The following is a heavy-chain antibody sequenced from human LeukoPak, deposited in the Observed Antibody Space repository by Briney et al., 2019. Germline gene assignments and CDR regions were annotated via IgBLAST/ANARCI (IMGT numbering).Heavy chain of an antibody. CDR2: INPNSGGT. V-gene: IGHV1-2*02. J-gene: IGHJ4*02. CDR1: GYTFTGYY. CDR3: ARDLYCGGDCYSIRY. D-gene: IGHD2-21*02. Sequence: ASVKVSCKASGYTFTGYYMHWVRQAPGQGLEWMGWINPNSGGTNYAQKFQGRVTMTRDTSISTAYMELSRLRSDDTAVYYCARDLYCGGDCYSIRYWGQGTLVTVSS.